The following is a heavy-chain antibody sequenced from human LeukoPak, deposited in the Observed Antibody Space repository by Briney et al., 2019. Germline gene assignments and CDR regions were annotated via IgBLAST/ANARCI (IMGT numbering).Heavy chain of an antibody. J-gene: IGHJ6*03. Sequence: SQTLSLTCTVSGASISSGSSYWSWIRQPAGKGLDWIGRIYTNGNTNYNPSLKSRVTISVDTSKNQFSLKLSSVTAADTAVYYCARYGSGSYYNHYYYYMDVWGKGTTVTISS. V-gene: IGHV4-61*02. CDR3: ARYGSGSYYNHYYYYMDV. CDR2: IYTNGNT. D-gene: IGHD3-10*01. CDR1: GASISSGSSY.